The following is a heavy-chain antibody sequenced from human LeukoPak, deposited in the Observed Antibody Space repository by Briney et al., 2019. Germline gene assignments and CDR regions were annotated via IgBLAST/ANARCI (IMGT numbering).Heavy chain of an antibody. D-gene: IGHD3-10*01. J-gene: IGHJ5*02. CDR2: IYVTGIT. Sequence: PSETLSLTCTVSGGSLSSYYWSWIRQPAGKGLEFIGRIYVTGITNYNPSLQSRVTISVETSKNQFSLKLKSVTAADTAVYYCARGGYYGSGNDFRFDPWGQGTLVTVSS. CDR1: GGSLSSYY. CDR3: ARGGYYGSGNDFRFDP. V-gene: IGHV4-4*07.